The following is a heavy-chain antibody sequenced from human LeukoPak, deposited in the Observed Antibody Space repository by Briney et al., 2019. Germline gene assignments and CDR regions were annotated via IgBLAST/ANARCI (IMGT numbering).Heavy chain of an antibody. CDR3: ARDHRVPATYHYFDY. D-gene: IGHD2-2*01. CDR2: INAGNGNT. Sequence: ASVKVSCKASGYTFTNYAMHWVRQAPGQGLEWMGWINAGNGNTKYSQKFQGRVTITRDTSASIAYMELSSLRSEDTAVYYCARDHRVPATYHYFDYWGQGTLVTVSS. V-gene: IGHV1-3*01. CDR1: GYTFTNYA. J-gene: IGHJ4*02.